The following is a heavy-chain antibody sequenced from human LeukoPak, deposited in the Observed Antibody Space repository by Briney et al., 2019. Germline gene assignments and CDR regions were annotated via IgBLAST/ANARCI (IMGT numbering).Heavy chain of an antibody. V-gene: IGHV4-59*08. D-gene: IGHD5-24*01. CDR1: GDSISGNY. Sequence: SETLSLTCTVSGDSISGNYWTWIRQPTGKGLEWIGYIYYSGSTNYNASLKSRVTISVDTSKNQFSLKLSSVTAADTAVYYCARLGDGDNLRYFDYWGQGTLVTVSS. J-gene: IGHJ4*02. CDR3: ARLGDGDNLRYFDY. CDR2: IYYSGST.